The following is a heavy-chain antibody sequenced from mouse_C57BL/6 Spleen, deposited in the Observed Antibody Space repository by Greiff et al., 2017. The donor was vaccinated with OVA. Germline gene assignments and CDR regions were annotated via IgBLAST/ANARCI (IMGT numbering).Heavy chain of an antibody. J-gene: IGHJ2*01. CDR2: IRNKANGYTT. D-gene: IGHD2-10*02. Sequence: EVMLVESGGGLVQPGGSLSLSCAASGFTFTDYYMSWVRQPPGKALEWLGFIRNKANGYTTEYSASVKGRFTISRDNSQSILYLQMNALRAEDSATYYCARSPYGNYGYFDYWGQGTTLTVSS. V-gene: IGHV7-3*01. CDR3: ARSPYGNYGYFDY. CDR1: GFTFTDYY.